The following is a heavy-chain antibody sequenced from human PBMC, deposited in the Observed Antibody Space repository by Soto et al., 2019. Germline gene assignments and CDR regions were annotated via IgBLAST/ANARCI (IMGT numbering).Heavy chain of an antibody. V-gene: IGHV3-48*02. CDR3: ARHYYDSSGYYDY. Sequence: GGSLRLSCAASGFTFSSYSMNWVRQAPGKGLEWVSYISSSSSTIYYADSVKGRFTISRDNAKNSLYLQMNSLRDEDTAVYCCARHYYDSSGYYDYWGQGTLVTVSS. J-gene: IGHJ4*02. D-gene: IGHD3-22*01. CDR1: GFTFSSYS. CDR2: ISSSSSTI.